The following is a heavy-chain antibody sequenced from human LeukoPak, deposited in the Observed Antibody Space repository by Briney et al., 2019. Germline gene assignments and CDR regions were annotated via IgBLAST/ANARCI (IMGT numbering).Heavy chain of an antibody. J-gene: IGHJ4*02. CDR3: ARDGARYYDILTGYYLY. CDR2: ISAYNGNT. D-gene: IGHD3-9*01. Sequence: ASVKVSCKASGYTFTSYGISWVRQAPGQGLEWMGWISAYNGNTNYAQKLQGRVTMTTDTSTSTAYMELRSLRSDDTAVYYCARDGARYYDILTGYYLYWGQGTLVTVSS. V-gene: IGHV1-18*01. CDR1: GYTFTSYG.